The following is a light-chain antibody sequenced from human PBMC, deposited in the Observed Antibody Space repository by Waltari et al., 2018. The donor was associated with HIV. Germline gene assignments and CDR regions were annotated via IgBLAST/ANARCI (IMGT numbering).Light chain of an antibody. Sequence: QSVLTQPPSASGTPGQRVTISCSGSSSNIGSNTVNWYQQLPGTAPKRLIYSTTRRPSGVPDRVAGSKSGTYASPASSGLQSEDEADYYCTAWDDGLSDPVFGGGTKLTVL. V-gene: IGLV1-44*01. CDR3: TAWDDGLSDPV. J-gene: IGLJ3*02. CDR2: STT. CDR1: SSNIGSNT.